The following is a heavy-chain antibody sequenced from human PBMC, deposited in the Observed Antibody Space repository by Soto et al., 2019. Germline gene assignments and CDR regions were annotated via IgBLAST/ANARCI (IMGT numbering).Heavy chain of an antibody. D-gene: IGHD4-17*01. CDR2: ISAYNGNT. Sequence: ASVKVSCKASGYSFTSYGISWVRQAPGQGLEWMGWISAYNGNTNYAQKLQGRVTMTTDTSTSTAYMELRSLRSDDTAVYYCARGKAVTKRYYYYYMYVWGKGTTVPVSS. CDR1: GYSFTSYG. V-gene: IGHV1-18*01. CDR3: ARGKAVTKRYYYYYMYV. J-gene: IGHJ6*03.